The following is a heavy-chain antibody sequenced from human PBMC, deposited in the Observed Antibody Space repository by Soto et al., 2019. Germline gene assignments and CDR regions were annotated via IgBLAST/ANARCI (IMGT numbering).Heavy chain of an antibody. J-gene: IGHJ4*02. Sequence: GGSLRLFRAASGFPFSSYSMNWVRQAPGKGLEWVSYISSSSSTIYYADSVKGRFTISRDNAKNSLYLQMNSLRDEDTAVYYCARGLYYYDSSGYWGYWGQGTLVTVSS. CDR2: ISSSSSTI. CDR3: ARGLYYYDSSGYWGY. CDR1: GFPFSSYS. V-gene: IGHV3-48*02. D-gene: IGHD3-22*01.